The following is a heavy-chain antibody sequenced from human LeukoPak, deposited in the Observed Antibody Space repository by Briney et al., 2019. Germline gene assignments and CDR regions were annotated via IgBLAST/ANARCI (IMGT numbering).Heavy chain of an antibody. Sequence: ASVKVSCKASEYTFTDYYIHWVRQAPGQGLEWMGWINPATGGTNYPQKSRGRVTMARDTSISSAYMELSSLISDDTAVYYCARDSGGIDYSAYFFDFWGQGTLVTVSP. CDR3: ARDSGGIDYSAYFFDF. J-gene: IGHJ4*02. D-gene: IGHD1-26*01. CDR2: INPATGGT. V-gene: IGHV1-2*02. CDR1: EYTFTDYY.